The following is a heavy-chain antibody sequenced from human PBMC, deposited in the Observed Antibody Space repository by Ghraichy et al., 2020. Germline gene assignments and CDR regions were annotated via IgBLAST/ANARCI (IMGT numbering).Heavy chain of an antibody. CDR3: ATNWNLVFFDY. CDR2: INSRSDFI. V-gene: IGHV3-21*01. CDR1: GIAFNSYT. Sequence: GGSLRLSCAASGIAFNSYTMNWVRQAPGKGLEWVASINSRSDFIYYADSVKGRFTISRDNAKNLLSLQMSSLRAEDTAVYYCATNWNLVFFDYWGQGALVTVSS. D-gene: IGHD1-1*01. J-gene: IGHJ4*02.